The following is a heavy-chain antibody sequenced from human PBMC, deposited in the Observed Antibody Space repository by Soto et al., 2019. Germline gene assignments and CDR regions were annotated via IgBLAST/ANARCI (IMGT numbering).Heavy chain of an antibody. CDR3: ARLSRYNWNYGGFDP. Sequence: ESLKISCKGSGYSFTSYWISWVRQMPGKGLEWMGRIDPSDSYTNYSPSFQGHVTISADKSISTAYLQWSSLKASDTAMYYCARLSRYNWNYGGFDPWGQGTLVTVSS. D-gene: IGHD1-7*01. V-gene: IGHV5-10-1*01. J-gene: IGHJ5*02. CDR2: IDPSDSYT. CDR1: GYSFTSYW.